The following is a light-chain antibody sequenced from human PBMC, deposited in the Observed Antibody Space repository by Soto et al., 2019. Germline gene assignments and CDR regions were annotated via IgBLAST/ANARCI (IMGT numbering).Light chain of an antibody. CDR3: SSYTTSSSV. V-gene: IGLV2-14*01. J-gene: IGLJ1*01. Sequence: QSALTQPASVSGSPGQSITISCTGTSSDVGGYNYVSWYQQHPGKAPKLMIYNVSNRPSGVSNRLSGSKSGNTASLTISGLQAVDEADYYCSSYTTSSSVFGTGTKVTVL. CDR1: SSDVGGYNY. CDR2: NVS.